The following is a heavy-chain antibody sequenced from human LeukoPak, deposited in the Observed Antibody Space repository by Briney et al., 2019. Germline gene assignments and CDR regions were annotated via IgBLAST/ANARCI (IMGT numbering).Heavy chain of an antibody. CDR1: GGSIRSSYYY. V-gene: IGHV4-39*01. CDR2: IYDSGST. D-gene: IGHD3-9*01. Sequence: PSETLSLTCTVSGGSIRSSYYYWGWIRQPPGKGLEWIGSIYDSGSTYYNPSLKSRVTISVDTSKNQFSLKLSSVTAADTAVYYCAGLVRIYDILTGYIITDAFDIWGQGTMVTVSS. J-gene: IGHJ3*02. CDR3: AGLVRIYDILTGYIITDAFDI.